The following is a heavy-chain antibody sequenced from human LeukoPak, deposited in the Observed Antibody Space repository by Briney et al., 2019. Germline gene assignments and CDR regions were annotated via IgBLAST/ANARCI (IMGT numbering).Heavy chain of an antibody. J-gene: IGHJ4*02. V-gene: IGHV3-23*01. D-gene: IGHD1-1*01. CDR1: GFTFSTYA. CDR3: AKGYWNPGY. CDR2: ISGSGGST. Sequence: GGSLRLSCAASGFTFSTYAMTWVRQAPGKGLEWVSGISGSGGSTYYADSVKGRFTISRDNSKSTLYLQMNNLRAEDTALYYCAKGYWNPGYWGQGTLVTVSS.